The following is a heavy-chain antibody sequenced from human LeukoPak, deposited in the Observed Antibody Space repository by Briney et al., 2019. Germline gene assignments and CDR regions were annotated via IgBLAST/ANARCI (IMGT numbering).Heavy chain of an antibody. D-gene: IGHD1-26*01. CDR1: ECTFSSYA. Sequence: ASVKVSCKASECTFSSYAISWVRQAPGQGLEWMGGIIPIFGTANYAQKFQGRVTITADESTSTAYMELSSLRSEDTAVYYCVLSGSLNLDYWGQGTLVTVSS. CDR2: IIPIFGTA. V-gene: IGHV1-69*01. J-gene: IGHJ4*02. CDR3: VLSGSLNLDY.